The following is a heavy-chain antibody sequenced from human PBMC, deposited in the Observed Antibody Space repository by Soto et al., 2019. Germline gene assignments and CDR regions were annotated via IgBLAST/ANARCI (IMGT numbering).Heavy chain of an antibody. Sequence: GGSLRLSCAASGFSFSSLALSWFRQAPGKGLEWVSSISGRGVDTLYADSVKGRFTISRDNSRNTLYLQVNSLRAEDTAVYYCAKDQTDVTLFDYWGQGTLVTVSS. CDR2: ISGRGVDT. CDR1: GFSFSSLA. D-gene: IGHD2-21*02. J-gene: IGHJ4*02. CDR3: AKDQTDVTLFDY. V-gene: IGHV3-23*01.